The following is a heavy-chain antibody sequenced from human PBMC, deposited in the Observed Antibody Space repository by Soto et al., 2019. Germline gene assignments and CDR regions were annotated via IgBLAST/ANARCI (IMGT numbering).Heavy chain of an antibody. Sequence: QVQLQESGPGLVKPSGTLSLTCAVSGVSIGSDDWWTWVRQPPGKGLEWIGESHQSGNTNYNSSRESRVTISLYKSKNHFSLHLSSVTVADTAVDYCATRDTGRVYWGQGTPVTVSS. V-gene: IGHV4-4*02. D-gene: IGHD5-18*01. CDR3: ATRDTGRVY. CDR1: GVSIGSDDW. J-gene: IGHJ4*02. CDR2: SHQSGNT.